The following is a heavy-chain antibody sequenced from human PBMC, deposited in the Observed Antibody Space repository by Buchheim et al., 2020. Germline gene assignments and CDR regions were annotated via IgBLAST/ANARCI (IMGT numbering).Heavy chain of an antibody. CDR1: GRSISSSSYY. J-gene: IGHJ5*02. CDR2: IYYSGST. Sequence: QLQLQESGPGLVKPSETLSLTCTVSGRSISSSSYYWGWIRQPPGKGLEWIGSIYYSGSTYYNPSLKSRATISVDTSKNQFSLKLSSVTAADTAVYYCARDLYDFWSGYQNWFDPWGQGTL. CDR3: ARDLYDFWSGYQNWFDP. D-gene: IGHD3-3*01. V-gene: IGHV4-39*07.